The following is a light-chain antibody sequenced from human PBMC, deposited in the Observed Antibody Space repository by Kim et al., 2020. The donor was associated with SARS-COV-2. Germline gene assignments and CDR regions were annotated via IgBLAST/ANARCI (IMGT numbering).Light chain of an antibody. Sequence: ASTGDRVAITCRASQGISSYLAWYQQKPGKAPKLLIYAASTLQSGVPSRFSGSGSGTDFTLTISCLQSEDFATYYCQQYYSYPRTFGQGTKVDIK. V-gene: IGKV1-8*01. J-gene: IGKJ1*01. CDR3: QQYYSYPRT. CDR2: AAS. CDR1: QGISSY.